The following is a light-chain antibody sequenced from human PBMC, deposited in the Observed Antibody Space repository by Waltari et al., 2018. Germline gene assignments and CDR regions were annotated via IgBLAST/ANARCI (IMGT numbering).Light chain of an antibody. Sequence: EIVLTQSPGTLSLSPGEGATLSCRASQSISSGYLAWYQQKAGQAPRLLIYGASTRATGIPDRFSGSGSGTDFTLTVSRLEPEDFAVYYCQQDGSSPLFTFGPGTRVDIK. CDR3: QQDGSSPLFT. V-gene: IGKV3-20*01. CDR2: GAS. CDR1: QSISSGY. J-gene: IGKJ3*01.